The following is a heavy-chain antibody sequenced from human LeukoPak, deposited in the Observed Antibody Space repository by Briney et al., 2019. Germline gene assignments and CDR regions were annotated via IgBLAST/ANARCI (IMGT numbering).Heavy chain of an antibody. J-gene: IGHJ4*02. CDR3: ARQPDY. V-gene: IGHV4-39*01. CDR1: GASITLTSYS. Sequence: TSETLSLTCTVSGASITLTSYSWGWVRQPPGKGLEWIGCIYHTGRTYYNPSLKSRVTISVDTSSDQFFLNLNSVTAADTAVYYCARQPDYWGQGILVSVSS. CDR2: IYHTGRT.